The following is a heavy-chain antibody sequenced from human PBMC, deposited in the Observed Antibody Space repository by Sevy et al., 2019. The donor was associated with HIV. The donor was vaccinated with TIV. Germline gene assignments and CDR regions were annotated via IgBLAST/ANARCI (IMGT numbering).Heavy chain of an antibody. D-gene: IGHD6-19*01. CDR3: AKGSNRVAGPLIYYYYYYMDV. Sequence: GGSLRLSCAASGFTFSSYAMSWVRQAPGKGLEWVSAISGSGGSTYYADSVKGRLTISRDNSKNTLYLQMNSLRAEDTAVYYCAKGSNRVAGPLIYYYYYYMDVWGKGTTVTVSS. CDR1: GFTFSSYA. CDR2: ISGSGGST. J-gene: IGHJ6*03. V-gene: IGHV3-23*01.